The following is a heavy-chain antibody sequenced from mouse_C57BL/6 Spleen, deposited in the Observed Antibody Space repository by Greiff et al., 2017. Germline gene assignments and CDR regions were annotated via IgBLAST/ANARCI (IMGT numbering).Heavy chain of an antibody. J-gene: IGHJ4*01. V-gene: IGHV1-53*01. D-gene: IGHD1-1*01. Sequence: QVQLQQPGTELVKPGASVKLSCKASGYTFTSYWMHWVKQRPGQGLEWIGNINPSNGGPNYNEKFKSKATLPVDKSSSTAYMQLSSLTSEDSAVYYCARTPFTTVPMDYWGQGTSVTVSS. CDR2: INPSNGGP. CDR3: ARTPFTTVPMDY. CDR1: GYTFTSYW.